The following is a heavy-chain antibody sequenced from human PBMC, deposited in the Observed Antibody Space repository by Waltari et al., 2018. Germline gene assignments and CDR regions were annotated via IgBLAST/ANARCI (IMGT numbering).Heavy chain of an antibody. CDR2: IYYSGST. V-gene: IGHV4-39*01. D-gene: IGHD5-12*01. CDR1: GGSISSSSYY. CDR3: ARHWKKSGYRFDP. J-gene: IGHJ5*02. Sequence: QLQLQASGPGLVKPSETLSLTCTVSGGSISSSSYYWCWIRQSPGKGLEWIGSIYYSGSTYYNPTLKSRVTISGDTSKNQFSLKLSSVTAADTAVYYCARHWKKSGYRFDPWGQGTLVTVSS.